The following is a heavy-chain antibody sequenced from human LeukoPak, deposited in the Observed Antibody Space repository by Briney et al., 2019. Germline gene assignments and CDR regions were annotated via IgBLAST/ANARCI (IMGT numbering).Heavy chain of an antibody. D-gene: IGHD2-21*02. CDR2: INPNSGGT. CDR3: ARGNIVVVTADY. CDR1: GYTFTGYY. Sequence: HRASVKVSCTASGYTFTGYYMHWVRQAPGQGLEWMGWINPNSGGTNYAQKFQGRVTMTRDTSISTAYMELSRLRSDDTAVYYCARGNIVVVTADYWGQGTLVTVSS. J-gene: IGHJ4*02. V-gene: IGHV1-2*02.